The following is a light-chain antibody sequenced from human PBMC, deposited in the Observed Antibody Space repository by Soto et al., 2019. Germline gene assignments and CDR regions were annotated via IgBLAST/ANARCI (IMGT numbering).Light chain of an antibody. CDR2: DAS. J-gene: IGKJ3*01. V-gene: IGKV1-5*01. Sequence: DIQMTQSPSTLSASVGDRVTITCRASQSISSWLAWYQQKPGKAPKLLIYDASSLESGVPSRFSGSGSGTEFTLTISSLQPDDFATYYCQHYNSYSATFGPGTKVDIK. CDR3: QHYNSYSAT. CDR1: QSISSW.